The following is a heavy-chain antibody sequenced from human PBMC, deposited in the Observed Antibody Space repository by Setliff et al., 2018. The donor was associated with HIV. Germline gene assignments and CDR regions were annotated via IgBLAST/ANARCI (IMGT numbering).Heavy chain of an antibody. CDR2: SIPIYSEP. D-gene: IGHD6-19*01. Sequence: SVKVSCKASGGSFSNYAVNWVRQAPGQGLVWMGGSIPIYSEPDYAQKFRGRITLTTDESTSTAYMELSSLRSEDTAVYYCARDHHTSYSNGWYVRAFDIWGQGTMVTVSS. J-gene: IGHJ3*02. CDR3: ARDHHTSYSNGWYVRAFDI. V-gene: IGHV1-69*05. CDR1: GGSFSNYA.